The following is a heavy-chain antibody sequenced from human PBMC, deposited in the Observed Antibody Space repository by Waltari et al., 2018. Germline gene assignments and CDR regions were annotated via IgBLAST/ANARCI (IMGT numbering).Heavy chain of an antibody. CDR2: ISSSSSYI. CDR3: ARDLRDAFDI. V-gene: IGHV3-21*01. CDR1: GFTFSSYS. Sequence: EVQLVESGGGLVKPGGSLRLSCAASGFTFSSYSMNWVRQAPGKGLEWVSSISSSSSYIYDGDSGKGRFTIARDNAKNALYLQMNSLRAEDTAVYYCARDLRDAFDIWGQGTMVTVSS. J-gene: IGHJ3*02.